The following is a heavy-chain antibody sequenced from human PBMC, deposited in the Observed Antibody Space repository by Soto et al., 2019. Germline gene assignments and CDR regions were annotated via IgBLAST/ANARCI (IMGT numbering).Heavy chain of an antibody. CDR3: ARDQAPYYYDSSGFGAPVDY. D-gene: IGHD3-22*01. V-gene: IGHV1-18*01. Sequence: GASVKVSCKASGYTFTSYGISWVRQAPGQGLEWMGWISAYNGNTNYAQKLQGRVTMTTDTSTSTAYMELRSLRSDDTAVYYCARDQAPYYYDSSGFGAPVDYWGQGTLVTVSS. CDR1: GYTFTSYG. J-gene: IGHJ4*02. CDR2: ISAYNGNT.